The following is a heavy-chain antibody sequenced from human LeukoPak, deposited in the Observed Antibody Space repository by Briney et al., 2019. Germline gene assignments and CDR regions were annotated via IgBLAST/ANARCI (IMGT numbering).Heavy chain of an antibody. V-gene: IGHV4-34*01. CDR2: INHSGST. Sequence: KPSETLSLTCTVYGGSFSGYYWSWIRQPPGKGLEWIGEINHSGSTNYNPSLKSRVTISVDTSKNQFSLKLSPVTAADTAVYYCAGYDFWSGYLDYWGQGTLVTVSS. J-gene: IGHJ4*02. D-gene: IGHD3-3*01. CDR3: AGYDFWSGYLDY. CDR1: GGSFSGYY.